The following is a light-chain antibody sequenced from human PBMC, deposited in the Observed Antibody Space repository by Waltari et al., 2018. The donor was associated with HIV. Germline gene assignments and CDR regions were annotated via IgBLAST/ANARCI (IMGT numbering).Light chain of an antibody. CDR2: DTN. CDR1: SGPVTSGHY. V-gene: IGLV7-46*01. Sequence: QAVVTQEPALTVSPGGTVTLTCSSSSGPVTSGHYPHWFQQKPGQAPRALIYDTNNKHSLTPARFSGSLLAGKAALTLSGAQHEDEAAYFCLLSYSGARPAIFGGGTKLSVL. CDR3: LLSYSGARPAI. J-gene: IGLJ2*01.